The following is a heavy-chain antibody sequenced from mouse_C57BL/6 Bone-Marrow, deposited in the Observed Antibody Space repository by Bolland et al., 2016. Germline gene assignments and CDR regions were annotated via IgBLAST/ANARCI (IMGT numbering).Heavy chain of an antibody. J-gene: IGHJ2*01. Sequence: ISSGGSYTYYPDSVKGRFTISRDNAKNTLYLQMSSLKSEDTAMYYCARGEITTRSFDYWGQDTT. V-gene: IGHV5-6*01. D-gene: IGHD2-4*01. CDR3: ARGEITTRSFDY. CDR2: ISSGGSYT.